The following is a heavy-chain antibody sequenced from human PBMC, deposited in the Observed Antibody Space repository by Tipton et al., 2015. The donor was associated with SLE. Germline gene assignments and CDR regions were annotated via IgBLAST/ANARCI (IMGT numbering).Heavy chain of an antibody. V-gene: IGHV4-61*02. CDR2: TYISGNT. Sequence: TLSLTCTVSGDSISSGTYYWSWIRQPAGKGLEWIGCTYISGNTNYNPSLKSRVTISVDLSKNQFSLKMSSVAAADTAVYYCARAPAYYYGSGSFPTRGMDVWGQGTTVTVSS. D-gene: IGHD3-10*01. CDR3: ARAPAYYYGSGSFPTRGMDV. J-gene: IGHJ6*02. CDR1: GDSISSGTYY.